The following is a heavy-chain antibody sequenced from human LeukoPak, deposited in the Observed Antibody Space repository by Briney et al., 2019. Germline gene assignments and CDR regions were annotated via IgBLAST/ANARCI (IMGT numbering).Heavy chain of an antibody. CDR2: ISAYNGDT. CDR3: ARERSDSSGYYDPLDI. CDR1: GYSFTRYG. J-gene: IGHJ3*02. V-gene: IGHV1-18*01. D-gene: IGHD3-22*01. Sequence: ASVKVSCKASGYSFTRYGINWVRQAPGQGLEWIGWISAYNGDTNYAQKLQGRVTMTTDTSTSTVRMELRSLRSDDTAVYYCARERSDSSGYYDPLDIWGQGTMVTVSS.